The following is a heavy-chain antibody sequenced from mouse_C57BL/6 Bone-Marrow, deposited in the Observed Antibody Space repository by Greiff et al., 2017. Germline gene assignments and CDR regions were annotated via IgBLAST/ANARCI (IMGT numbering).Heavy chain of an antibody. CDR1: GFTFSSYG. CDR2: ISSGGSYT. V-gene: IGHV5-6*01. Sequence: EVKLVESGGDLVKPGGSLKLSCAASGFTFSSYGMSWVRQTPDKRLEWVATISSGGSYTYYPDSVKGRFTISRDNAKNTLYLQMSSLKSEDTAMYYCARHDYDGSSFYYAMDYWGQGTSVTVSS. D-gene: IGHD1-1*01. CDR3: ARHDYDGSSFYYAMDY. J-gene: IGHJ4*01.